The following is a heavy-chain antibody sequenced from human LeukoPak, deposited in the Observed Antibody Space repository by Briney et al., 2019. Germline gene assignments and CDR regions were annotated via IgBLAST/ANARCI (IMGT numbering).Heavy chain of an antibody. V-gene: IGHV4-30-4*08. CDR2: IYYSGST. Sequence: SETLSLTCTVSGGSISSGDYYWSWIRQPPGKGLEWIGYIYYSGSTYYNPSLKSRVTISVDTSKNQFSLQLSSVTAADTAVYYCASSILGYSNLDYWGQGTLVTVSS. J-gene: IGHJ4*02. CDR3: ASSILGYSNLDY. D-gene: IGHD4-11*01. CDR1: GGSISSGDYY.